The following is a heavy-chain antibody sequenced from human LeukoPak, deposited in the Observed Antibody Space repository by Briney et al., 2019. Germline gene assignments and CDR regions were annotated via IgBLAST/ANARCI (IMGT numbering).Heavy chain of an antibody. CDR3: ARSITMVRGVFDY. D-gene: IGHD3-10*01. CDR1: GYSFSNYW. V-gene: IGHV5-51*01. Sequence: KHGESLKISCKASGYSFSNYWIALVRQMPGKGLEWMGIFYPGDYDTRYSPSFQGPVTISADKSISTAYLQWSSLKASDTAMYYCARSITMVRGVFDYWGQGTLVTVSS. J-gene: IGHJ4*02. CDR2: FYPGDYDT.